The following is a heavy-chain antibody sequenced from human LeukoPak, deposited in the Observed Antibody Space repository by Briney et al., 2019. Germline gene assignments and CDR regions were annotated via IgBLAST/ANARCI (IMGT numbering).Heavy chain of an antibody. CDR2: IFYSGST. J-gene: IGHJ6*03. CDR1: GGSISSYY. V-gene: IGHV4-59*01. CDR3: ARTTEAHSWRTRYYDYYMDV. D-gene: IGHD6-13*01. Sequence: SETLSLTCTVSGGSISSYYWGWVRQPPGKALEWIGNIFYSGSTYYSPSLKSRVTISVDTSKNQFSLKLSSVTAADTAVYYCARTTEAHSWRTRYYDYYMDVWGKGTTVTVSS.